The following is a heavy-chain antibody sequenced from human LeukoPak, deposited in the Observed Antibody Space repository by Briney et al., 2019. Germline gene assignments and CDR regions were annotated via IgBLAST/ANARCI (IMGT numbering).Heavy chain of an antibody. D-gene: IGHD4-17*01. CDR2: IYYSGST. CDR3: ARHFYGDPNFDY. CDR1: GGSISSSSYY. J-gene: IGHJ4*02. V-gene: IGHV4-61*05. Sequence: PSETLSLTCTVSGGSISSSSYYWGWIRQPPGKGLEWIGYIYYSGSTNYNPSLKSRVTISVDTSKNQFSLKLSSVTAADTAVYYCARHFYGDPNFDYWGQGTLVTVSS.